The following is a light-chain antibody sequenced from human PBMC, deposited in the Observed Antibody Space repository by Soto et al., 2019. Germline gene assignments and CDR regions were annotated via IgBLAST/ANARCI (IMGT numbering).Light chain of an antibody. V-gene: IGLV2-14*01. CDR3: KSFTTNDTYD. J-gene: IGLJ1*01. CDR1: SSDVAAYNY. CDR2: DVS. Sequence: SVLPQPAPVSGSPGQSIAISCTGASSDVAAYNYVSWYLQYTGTAPKLVIFDVSFLPSGVSSLFSCSTSGTMASLTISGLQAEDEADYSSKSFTTNDTYDCGTGTKATGL.